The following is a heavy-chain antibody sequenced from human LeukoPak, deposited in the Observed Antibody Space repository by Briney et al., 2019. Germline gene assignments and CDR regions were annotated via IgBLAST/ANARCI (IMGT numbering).Heavy chain of an antibody. Sequence: PGGSLRLSCAPSGFTFDSYAMHWVRQAPGKGLEWVALISYDGGNQNYADSVKGRFTISRDNAKNMLYLQMNSLRPGDTAVYYCARDPPFSSGWSQNHFDHWGQGTLVTVSS. J-gene: IGHJ4*02. CDR3: ARDPPFSSGWSQNHFDH. V-gene: IGHV3-30*04. D-gene: IGHD6-19*01. CDR2: ISYDGGNQ. CDR1: GFTFDSYA.